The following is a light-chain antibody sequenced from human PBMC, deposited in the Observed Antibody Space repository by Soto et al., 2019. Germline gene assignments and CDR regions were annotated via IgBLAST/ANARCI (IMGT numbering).Light chain of an antibody. CDR2: EVS. CDR3: SSFISSTTLGVV. V-gene: IGLV2-14*01. J-gene: IGLJ2*01. CDR1: SSDVGDYNY. Sequence: QSVLTQPASVSGSPGQSITISCTATSSDVGDYNYVSWYQQYPGKAPKLMIFEVSNRPSGVSIRFSGSKSGKTASLTISGLQAEDEADYYCSSFISSTTLGVVFGGGTKVTVL.